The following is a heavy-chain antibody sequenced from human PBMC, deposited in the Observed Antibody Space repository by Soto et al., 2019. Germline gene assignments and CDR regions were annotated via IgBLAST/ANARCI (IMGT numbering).Heavy chain of an antibody. J-gene: IGHJ4*02. V-gene: IGHV3-53*01. Sequence: GGSLRLSCAASGFTVSSNYMSWVRQAPGKGLEWVSVIYSGGSTYYADSVKGRFTISRDNSKNTLYLQMNSLRAEDTAVYYCARDRYSGSYIFDYWGKGTLVTVSS. CDR3: ARDRYSGSYIFDY. CDR2: IYSGGST. D-gene: IGHD1-26*01. CDR1: GFTVSSNY.